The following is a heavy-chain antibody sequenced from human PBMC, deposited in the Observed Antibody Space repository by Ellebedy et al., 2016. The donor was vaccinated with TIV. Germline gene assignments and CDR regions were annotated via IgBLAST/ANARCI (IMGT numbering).Heavy chain of an antibody. CDR3: ARVDRVSHAMDV. V-gene: IGHV3-48*01. J-gene: IGHJ6*02. D-gene: IGHD1-14*01. CDR2: ISISGTTL. Sequence: GESLKISXAASGFTLSNSGMTWVRQAPGKGLEWVSYISISGTTLYYADSVRGRFTISRDNAKNSLYLRMNSLRADDTATYYCARVDRVSHAMDVWGQGTPVTVSS. CDR1: GFTLSNSG.